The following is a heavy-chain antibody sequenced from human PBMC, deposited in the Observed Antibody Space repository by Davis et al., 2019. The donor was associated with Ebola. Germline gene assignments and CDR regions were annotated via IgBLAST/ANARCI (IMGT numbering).Heavy chain of an antibody. CDR2: FDPEDNEI. Sequence: ASVKVSCKVSGYILTELSIHWVRQAPGQGLEWMGNFDPEDNEIIYAHKFEGRVTMTEDTSAHTAYMELSSLKSDDSAVYYCAAGGSRGGFDVWGQGTMVTVS. V-gene: IGHV1-24*01. D-gene: IGHD1-26*01. CDR3: AAGGSRGGFDV. CDR1: GYILTELS. J-gene: IGHJ3*01.